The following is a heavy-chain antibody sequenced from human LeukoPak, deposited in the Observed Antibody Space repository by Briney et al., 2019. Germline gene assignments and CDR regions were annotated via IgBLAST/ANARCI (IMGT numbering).Heavy chain of an antibody. J-gene: IGHJ4*02. Sequence: SETLSLTCTVSGGSVSSNGYFWNWIRQPPGKGLEWIGYIYNRGSTNYNPSLKSRVTISVDTSNNQFSLKLTSVTAADTAVYFCAVLQSHPPLDYWGQGTLVTVSS. V-gene: IGHV4-61*08. CDR3: AVLQSHPPLDY. CDR2: IYNRGST. D-gene: IGHD2/OR15-2a*01. CDR1: GGSVSSNGYF.